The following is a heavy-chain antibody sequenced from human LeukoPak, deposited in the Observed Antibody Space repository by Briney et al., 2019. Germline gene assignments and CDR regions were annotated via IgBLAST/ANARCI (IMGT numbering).Heavy chain of an antibody. CDR1: GGSFSGYY. CDR3: ARGRKLYYDSSGYPPYFDY. D-gene: IGHD3-22*01. V-gene: IGHV4-34*01. J-gene: IGHJ4*02. CDR2: INHSGST. Sequence: SETLSLTCAVYGGSFSGYYWSWIRQPSGKGLEWIGEINHSGSTNYNPSLKSRVTISVDTSKNQFSLKLSSVTAADTAVYYCARGRKLYYDSSGYPPYFDYWGQGTLVTVSS.